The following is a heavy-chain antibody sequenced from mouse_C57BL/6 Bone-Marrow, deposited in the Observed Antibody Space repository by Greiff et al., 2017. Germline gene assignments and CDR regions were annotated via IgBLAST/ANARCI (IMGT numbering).Heavy chain of an antibody. CDR2: IDPSDSET. D-gene: IGHD2-10*02. CDR1: GYTFTSYW. V-gene: IGHV1-52*01. CDR3: ARRGGYGNYDAMDY. J-gene: IGHJ4*01. Sequence: QVQLKQPGAELVRPGSSVKLSCKASGYTFTSYWMHWVKQRPIQGLEWIGNIDPSDSETHYNQKFKDKATLTVDKSSSTAYMQLSSLTSEDSAVYYCARRGGYGNYDAMDYWGQGTSVTVSS.